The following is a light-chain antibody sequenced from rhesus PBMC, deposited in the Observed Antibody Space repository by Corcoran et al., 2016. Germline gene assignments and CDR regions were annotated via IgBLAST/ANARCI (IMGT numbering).Light chain of an antibody. CDR2: MAS. J-gene: IGKJ4*01. CDR3: QQHDTPPLT. V-gene: IGKV1-69*01. CDR1: QNINNW. Sequence: DIQMTQSPSSLSASVGDRVTITCRASQNINNWLAWYQPKPGKAPKLLNFMASNLETGVPSRFSGTESWTDFSLTISRLQAEDFATYYCQQHDTPPLTFGGGTKVES.